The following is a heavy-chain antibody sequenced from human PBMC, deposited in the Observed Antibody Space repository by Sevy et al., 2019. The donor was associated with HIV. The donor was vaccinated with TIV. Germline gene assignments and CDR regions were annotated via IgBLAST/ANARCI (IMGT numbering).Heavy chain of an antibody. CDR1: GYTFTSYG. CDR2: ISAYNGNT. D-gene: IGHD3-22*01. Sequence: ASVKVSYKASGYTFTSYGISWVRQAPGQGLEWMGWISAYNGNTNCAQKLQGRVTMTTDTSTSTAYMELRSLRSDDTAVYYCARVPITMIVVVITSPGLRNATRNAFDIWGQGTMVTVSS. J-gene: IGHJ3*02. V-gene: IGHV1-18*01. CDR3: ARVPITMIVVVITSPGLRNATRNAFDI.